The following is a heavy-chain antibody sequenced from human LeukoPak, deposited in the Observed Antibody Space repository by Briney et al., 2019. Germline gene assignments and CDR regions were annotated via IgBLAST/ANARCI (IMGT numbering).Heavy chain of an antibody. J-gene: IGHJ4*02. D-gene: IGHD1-26*01. V-gene: IGHV3-30*18. CDR1: GFSFSTYG. Sequence: PGRSLTLSCAASGFSFSTYGMHWVRQAPGKGLEWVTVIKYDGSDKYYADSVKGRFTICRDNSRNTLYLQMNSLRVEDTAVYYCAKVVGTFTLDYWGQGTLVTVSS. CDR3: AKVVGTFTLDY. CDR2: IKYDGSDK.